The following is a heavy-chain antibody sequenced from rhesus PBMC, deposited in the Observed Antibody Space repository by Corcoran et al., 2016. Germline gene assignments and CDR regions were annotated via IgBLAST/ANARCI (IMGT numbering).Heavy chain of an antibody. V-gene: IGHV3-116*01. J-gene: IGHJ5-2*02. CDR2: IGNKADGGAT. CDR1: GCTFSAHY. CDR3: ARDKTGHGSLDV. D-gene: IGHD5-24*01. Sequence: EVQLVESGGGLVQPGGSLRVPWAASGCTFSAHYIQWVRQAPGKGPEWVGFIGNKADGGATQYAASVEGRFTISRDDSNSIVSLQMNSLKTEDTAVYYCARDKTGHGSLDVWGRGILVTVSS.